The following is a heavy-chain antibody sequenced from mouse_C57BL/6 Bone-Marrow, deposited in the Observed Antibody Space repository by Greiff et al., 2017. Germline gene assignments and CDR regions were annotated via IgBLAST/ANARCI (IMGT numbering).Heavy chain of an antibody. CDR3: ARGGTTVVVFDY. CDR1: GYTFTSYW. CDR2: IDPSDSYT. Sequence: QVQLQQSGAELVMPGASVKLSCKASGYTFTSYWMHWVKQRPGQGLEWIGEIDPSDSYTNYNQKFKGKSTLTVDKSSSTAYMQLSSLTSEDSAVYYCARGGTTVVVFDYWGQGTTLTVSS. J-gene: IGHJ2*01. V-gene: IGHV1-69*01. D-gene: IGHD1-1*01.